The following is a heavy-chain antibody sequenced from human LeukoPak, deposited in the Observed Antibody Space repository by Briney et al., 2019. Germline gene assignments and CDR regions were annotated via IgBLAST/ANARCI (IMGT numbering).Heavy chain of an antibody. V-gene: IGHV1-2*02. CDR3: ARDGLTLEWSYYYYYMDV. D-gene: IGHD3-3*01. CDR2: INPNSGGT. J-gene: IGHJ6*03. Sequence: GASVKVSCKASGYTFTGYYMHWVRQAPGQGLEWMGWINPNSGGTNYAQKFQGRVTMTRHTSISTAYMELSRLRSDDTAVYYCARDGLTLEWSYYYYYMDVWGKGTTVTVSS. CDR1: GYTFTGYY.